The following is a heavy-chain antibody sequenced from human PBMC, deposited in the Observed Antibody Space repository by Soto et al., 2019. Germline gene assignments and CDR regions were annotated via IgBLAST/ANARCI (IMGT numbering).Heavy chain of an antibody. CDR2: ISGSGDST. Sequence: EVQLLESGGGLVQPGGSLRLSCAASGFSFSSCAMNWVRQAPGKGLEWVSVISGSGDSTYYADSVKGRFTISRDNSKNTLYLQMNSLRAEDTAVYYCVKRATGTYFDYWGQGTLVTFSS. CDR3: VKRATGTYFDY. CDR1: GFSFSSCA. J-gene: IGHJ4*02. V-gene: IGHV3-23*01. D-gene: IGHD1-1*01.